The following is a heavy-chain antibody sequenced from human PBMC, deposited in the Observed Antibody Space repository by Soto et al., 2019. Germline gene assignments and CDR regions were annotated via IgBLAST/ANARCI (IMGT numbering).Heavy chain of an antibody. D-gene: IGHD3-3*01. Sequence: GGSLRLSCAASGFTFSSYAMSWVRQAPGKGLEWVSAISGSGGSTYYADSVKGRFTISRDNSKNTLYLQMNSLRAEDTAVYYCANLKRSLRFLEWLLQDFDFWAQGTLVTVSS. CDR1: GFTFSSYA. CDR3: ANLKRSLRFLEWLLQDFDF. J-gene: IGHJ4*02. V-gene: IGHV3-23*01. CDR2: ISGSGGST.